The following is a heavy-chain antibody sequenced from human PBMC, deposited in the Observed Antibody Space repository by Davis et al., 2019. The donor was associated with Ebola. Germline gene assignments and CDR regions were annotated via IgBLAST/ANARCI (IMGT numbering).Heavy chain of an antibody. J-gene: IGHJ4*02. D-gene: IGHD3-22*01. V-gene: IGHV7-4-1*02. CDR2: INTNTGNP. CDR3: ARGSPNYYYDSSGYYSRSGPLDY. Sequence: AASVKVSCKASGYTFTSYAMNWVRQAPGQGLEWMGWINTNTGNPTYAQGFTGRFVFSLDTSVSTAYLQISSLKAEDTAVYYCARGSPNYYYDSSGYYSRSGPLDYWGQGTLVTVSS. CDR1: GYTFTSYA.